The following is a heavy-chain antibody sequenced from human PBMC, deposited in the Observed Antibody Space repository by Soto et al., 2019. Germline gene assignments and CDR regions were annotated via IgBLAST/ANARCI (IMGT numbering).Heavy chain of an antibody. D-gene: IGHD5-12*01. V-gene: IGHV6-1*01. CDR1: GDSVSSNTAS. J-gene: IGHJ5*02. CDR2: TYSRSKWYN. CDR3: AKGDNLGPKTGYAFDP. Sequence: LSLPCAISGDSVSSNTASWNWVRQSPSRGLEWLGRTYSRSKWYNDYAVSVKSRIIINPDTSKNQFSLQLNSVTPEDTAVYYCAKGDNLGPKTGYAFDPWGQGILVTVSS.